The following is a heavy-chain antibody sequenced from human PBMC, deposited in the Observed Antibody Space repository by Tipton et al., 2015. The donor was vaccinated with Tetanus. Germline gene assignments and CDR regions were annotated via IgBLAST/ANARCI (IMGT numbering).Heavy chain of an antibody. Sequence: TLSLTCTVSCGSISPYYWSWIRQPPGKGLEWIGYIYYSGSVDYNPSLESRVTISVDTSKNQFSLKLRSVTAADTAVYYCARLYSYGSLYWFDPWRQGIPVSVSS. CDR2: IYYSGSV. CDR1: CGSISPYY. J-gene: IGHJ5*02. CDR3: ARLYSYGSLYWFDP. D-gene: IGHD5-18*01. V-gene: IGHV4-59*01.